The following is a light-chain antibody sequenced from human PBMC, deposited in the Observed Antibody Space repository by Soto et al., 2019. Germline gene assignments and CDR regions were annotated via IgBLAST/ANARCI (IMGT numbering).Light chain of an antibody. CDR2: GAS. V-gene: IGKV3-20*01. Sequence: EIVLTQSPGTLSLSPGERAALSCRASQSVSSDYLAWYQKRPGQAPRLLIHGASTRAPGIPDRFSGSGSGTDFTLTINRLEPEDFAVYYCQDFAYPHWTFGQGTKVDIK. CDR3: QDFAYPHWT. J-gene: IGKJ1*01. CDR1: QSVSSDY.